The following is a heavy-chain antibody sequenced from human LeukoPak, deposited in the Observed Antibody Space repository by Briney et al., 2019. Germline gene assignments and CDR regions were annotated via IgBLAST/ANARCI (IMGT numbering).Heavy chain of an antibody. J-gene: IGHJ6*02. D-gene: IGHD6-13*01. Sequence: PSETLSLTCTVSGGSISSYYWNWIRQPPGKGLEWIGYINYIRTTDYNPSLKSRVTTSLDTSKNRFSLKLSSVTAADTAMYYCARSYSSSDHYYYYGMDVWGQGTTVTVSS. CDR2: INYIRTT. CDR1: GGSISSYY. CDR3: ARSYSSSDHYYYYGMDV. V-gene: IGHV4-59*08.